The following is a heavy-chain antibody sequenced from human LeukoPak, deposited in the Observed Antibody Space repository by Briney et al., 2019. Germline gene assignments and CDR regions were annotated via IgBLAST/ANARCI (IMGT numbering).Heavy chain of an antibody. D-gene: IGHD1-14*01. CDR1: GYPFTSYD. Sequence: ASVKVSCKASGYPFTSYDINWVRQAPGQGLEWMGWMFPNSGNTAYAQKFQGRVTMTRNTSISTAYMELTGLRSEDTAVHYCARARNHYFGMGVWGQGTTVTVSS. J-gene: IGHJ6*02. V-gene: IGHV1-8*01. CDR2: MFPNSGNT. CDR3: ARARNHYFGMGV.